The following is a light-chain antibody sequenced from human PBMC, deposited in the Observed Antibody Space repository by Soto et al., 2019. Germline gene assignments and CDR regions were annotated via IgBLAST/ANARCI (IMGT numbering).Light chain of an antibody. CDR3: QQYDSSPRT. CDR1: QSVSSSY. CDR2: PTT. Sequence: EIVLTQSPGTLSLSPGERATLSCRASQSVSSSYLAWYQQKPGQAPRLLIYPTTNRATGIPDRFSGSGSGTDFTLTISRLELEDFAVYWWQQYDSSPRTFGQGTKVEIK. J-gene: IGKJ1*01. V-gene: IGKV3-20*01.